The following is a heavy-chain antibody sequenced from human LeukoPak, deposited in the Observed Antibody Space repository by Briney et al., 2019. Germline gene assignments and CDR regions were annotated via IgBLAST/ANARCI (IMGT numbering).Heavy chain of an antibody. CDR1: GFTFSSYG. CDR2: ISGSGGST. D-gene: IGHD3-9*01. CDR3: AKDYDILTGVFDY. V-gene: IGHV3-23*01. Sequence: GGSLRLSCAASGFTFSSYGMSWVRQAPGKGLEWVPVISGSGGSTYYADSVKGRFTISRDNSKNTLYLQMNSLRAEDTAVYYCAKDYDILTGVFDYWGQGTLVTVSS. J-gene: IGHJ4*02.